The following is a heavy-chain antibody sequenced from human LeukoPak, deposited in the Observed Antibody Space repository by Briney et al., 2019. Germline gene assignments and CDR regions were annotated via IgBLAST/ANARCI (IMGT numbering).Heavy chain of an antibody. V-gene: IGHV5-51*01. CDR2: IYPGDSDT. CDR3: ATYAGSSSKYFRD. J-gene: IGHJ1*01. Sequence: GESLKISCKGSGYSFTSYWIGWVRQMPGKGLEWMGIIYPGDSDTRYSPSFEGQVTISADKSISTAYLQRSSLQASDTAIYYCATYAGSSSKYFRDWGQGTLVTVSS. CDR1: GYSFTSYW. D-gene: IGHD3-10*01.